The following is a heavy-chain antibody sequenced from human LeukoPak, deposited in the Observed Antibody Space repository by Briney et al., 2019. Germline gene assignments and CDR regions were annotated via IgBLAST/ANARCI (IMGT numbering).Heavy chain of an antibody. Sequence: GGSLRLSCAASGITFRSHAIHWVRQAPGKGLEWVAVISYDESKKLYADSVKGRFTVSRDNSKNTLYLQMNSLTAEDTAVYYCARDGGATYYYYYGMDVWGQGSTVTVSS. D-gene: IGHD1-26*01. V-gene: IGHV3-30*04. CDR1: GITFRSHA. J-gene: IGHJ6*02. CDR2: ISYDESKK. CDR3: ARDGGATYYYYYGMDV.